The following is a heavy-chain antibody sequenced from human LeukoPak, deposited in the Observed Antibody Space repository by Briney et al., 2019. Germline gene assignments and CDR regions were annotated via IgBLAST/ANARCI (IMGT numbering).Heavy chain of an antibody. D-gene: IGHD3-22*01. CDR3: ARLRRNSDRSDFFYYYDH. CDR2: VNTVSSYI. J-gene: IGHJ4*02. CDR1: GFTFSDYS. Sequence: RAGGSLRLSCAASGFTFSDYSMNWVRQAPGKGREWVASVNTVSSYIYYADSMRGRFTISRDNAKNSLFLQMHSLRAEDTAVYYCARLRRNSDRSDFFYYYDHWGQGTLVTVSS. V-gene: IGHV3-21*01.